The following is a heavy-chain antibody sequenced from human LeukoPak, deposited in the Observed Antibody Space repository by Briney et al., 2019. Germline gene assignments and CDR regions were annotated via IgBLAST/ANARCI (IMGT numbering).Heavy chain of an antibody. J-gene: IGHJ4*02. CDR2: IYPGDSDT. CDR3: ARHDRDYAFFDY. D-gene: IGHD3-16*01. Sequence: GGSLRLSCAASGLTFSNAWMSWVRQAPGKGLEWMGIIYPGDSDTRYSPHFQGQVTMSADKSITTAYLQWSSLKASDTAIYFCARHDRDYAFFDYWGQGTPVTVSS. V-gene: IGHV5-51*01. CDR1: GLTFSNAW.